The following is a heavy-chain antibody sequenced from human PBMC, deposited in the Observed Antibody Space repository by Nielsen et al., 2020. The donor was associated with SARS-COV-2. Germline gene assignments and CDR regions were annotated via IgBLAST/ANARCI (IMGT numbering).Heavy chain of an antibody. CDR2: MHYTGST. Sequence: SETLSLTCTVSGGSISRSYWSWIRQPPGKGLECIGFMHYTGSTNYNPSFKSRVTMSVDTSKTHFSLKLSSVTAADTAVYYCARHSPTAGEPHAFDIWGQGTMVTVSS. V-gene: IGHV4-59*08. D-gene: IGHD3-10*01. J-gene: IGHJ3*02. CDR3: ARHSPTAGEPHAFDI. CDR1: GGSISRSY.